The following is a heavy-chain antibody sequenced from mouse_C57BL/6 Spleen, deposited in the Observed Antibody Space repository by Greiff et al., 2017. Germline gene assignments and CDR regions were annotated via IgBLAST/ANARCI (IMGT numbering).Heavy chain of an antibody. CDR1: GFTFTSYW. J-gene: IGHJ1*03. CDR2: IHPNSGST. V-gene: IGHV1-64*01. CDR3: ASPSYYGRRYWYFDV. Sequence: QVQLQQPGAELVKPGASVKLSCKASGFTFTSYWMHWVKQRPGQGLEWIGMIHPNSGSTNYNEKFTSKATLTVDKSSITSYMQLSSLTSEDSAVYYCASPSYYGRRYWYFDVWGTGTTVTVSS. D-gene: IGHD1-1*01.